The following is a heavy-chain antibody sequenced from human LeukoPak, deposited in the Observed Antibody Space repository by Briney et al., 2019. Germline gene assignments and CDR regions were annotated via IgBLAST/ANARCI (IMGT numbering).Heavy chain of an antibody. Sequence: GASVKVSCKASGYTFISYGISRVRQAPGQGLEWMGWISAYNGNTNYAQKLQGRVTMTTDTSTSTAYMELRSLRSDDTAVYYCAREWATVGTDYWGQGTLVTVSS. D-gene: IGHD4-23*01. J-gene: IGHJ4*02. V-gene: IGHV1-18*01. CDR2: ISAYNGNT. CDR3: AREWATVGTDY. CDR1: GYTFISYG.